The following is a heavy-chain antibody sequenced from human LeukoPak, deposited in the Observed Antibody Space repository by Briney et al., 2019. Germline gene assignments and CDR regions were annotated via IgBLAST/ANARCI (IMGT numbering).Heavy chain of an antibody. V-gene: IGHV3-43*02. CDR3: AKGGYSVYHFDY. D-gene: IGHD5/OR15-5a*01. CDR1: GFTFDDYA. J-gene: IGHJ4*02. CDR2: VSADGDNT. Sequence: PEGSLRLSCTASGFTFDDYAMHWVRQAPGKGLQWVSLVSADGDNTYYADSVRGRFTISRDNNINSLYLQLSSLGTEDTAFYYCAKGGYSVYHFDYWGQGTLVTVSS.